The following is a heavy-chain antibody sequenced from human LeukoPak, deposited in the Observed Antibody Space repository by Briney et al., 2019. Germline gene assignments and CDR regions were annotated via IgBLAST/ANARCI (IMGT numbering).Heavy chain of an antibody. D-gene: IGHD3-10*01. J-gene: IGHJ3*02. Sequence: GGSLRLSRAASGFTFSSYAMSWVRQAPGKGLEWVSSISSSSSYIYYADSVKGRFTISRDNAKNSLYLQMNSLRAEDTAVYYCARDWPGTRAFDIWGQGTMVTVSS. CDR2: ISSSSSYI. CDR1: GFTFSSYA. CDR3: ARDWPGTRAFDI. V-gene: IGHV3-21*01.